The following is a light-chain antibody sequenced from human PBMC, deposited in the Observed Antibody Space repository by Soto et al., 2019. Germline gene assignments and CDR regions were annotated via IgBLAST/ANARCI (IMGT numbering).Light chain of an antibody. CDR3: QQYGSSPLT. V-gene: IGKV3-20*01. CDR1: QSVSSY. CDR2: GAS. J-gene: IGKJ4*01. Sequence: DIVLTQSPATLSLSPGERATLSCRASQSVSSYLAWYQQKPGQAPRLLIYGASSRATGIPDRFSGSGSGTDFTLTISRLEPEDFAVYYCQQYGSSPLTFGGGTKVDI.